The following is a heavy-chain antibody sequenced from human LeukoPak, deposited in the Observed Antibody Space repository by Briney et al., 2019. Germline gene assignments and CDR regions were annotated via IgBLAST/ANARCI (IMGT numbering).Heavy chain of an antibody. CDR1: GFTFSDYY. Sequence: GGSLRLSCAASGFTFSDYYMSWIRQAPGKGLEWVSYISSSGSTIYYADSVKGRFTISRDNAKNSLYLQMNSLRAEDTAVYYCARGSSGYDYYYYGMDVWGQGTTVTVSS. CDR2: ISSSGSTI. J-gene: IGHJ6*02. CDR3: ARGSSGYDYYYYGMDV. V-gene: IGHV3-11*01. D-gene: IGHD5-12*01.